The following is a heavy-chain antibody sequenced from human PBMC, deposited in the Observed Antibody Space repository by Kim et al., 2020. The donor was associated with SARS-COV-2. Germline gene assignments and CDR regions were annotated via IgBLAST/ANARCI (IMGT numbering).Heavy chain of an antibody. CDR3: ARLGITIFGVVHFDY. J-gene: IGHJ4*02. V-gene: IGHV1-18*01. D-gene: IGHD3-3*01. Sequence: QKLQGRVTMTTDTTTSTAYMVLRSLRSDDTAVYYCARLGITIFGVVHFDYWGQGTLVTVSS.